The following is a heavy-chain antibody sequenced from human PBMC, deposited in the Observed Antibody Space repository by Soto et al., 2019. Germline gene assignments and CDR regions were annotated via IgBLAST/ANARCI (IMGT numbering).Heavy chain of an antibody. V-gene: IGHV3-74*01. Sequence: WSIRLACADSVFICKMYWMNWVRQIPGKGLVWISRIYNDGTYSDYADSVRGRFTISRDNVNDTLYLQMNNLRAEDSGLYYCTRGPRPISTGTGAYWGQGTQVTVSS. CDR3: TRGPRPISTGTGAY. D-gene: IGHD3-10*01. J-gene: IGHJ4*02. CDR1: VFICKMYW. CDR2: IYNDGTYS.